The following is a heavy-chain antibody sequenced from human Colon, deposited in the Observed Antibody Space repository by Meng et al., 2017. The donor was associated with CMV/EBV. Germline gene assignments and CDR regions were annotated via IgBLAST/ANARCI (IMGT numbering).Heavy chain of an antibody. V-gene: IGHV3-72*01. D-gene: IGHD5-18*01. Sequence: GESLKISCATSGFAFSDLYMDCVRQTPGGGLGWVGRSRNRANSYTTEYAPSVRGRFTISRDSSKKLLFLNMASLKTEDTAVYYCTSGYWYETYFDHWGQGTLVTVSS. CDR1: GFAFSDLY. CDR2: SRNRANSYTT. J-gene: IGHJ4*02. CDR3: TSGYWYETYFDH.